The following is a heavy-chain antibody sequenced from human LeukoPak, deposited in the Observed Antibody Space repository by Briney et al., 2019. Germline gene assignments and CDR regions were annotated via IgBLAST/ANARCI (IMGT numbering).Heavy chain of an antibody. CDR3: ARRPYGSGSFPFDY. V-gene: IGHV4-34*01. D-gene: IGHD3-10*01. CDR2: INHSGST. Sequence: SETLSLTCAVYGGSFSGYYWSWIRQPPGKGLEWIGEINHSGSTNYNPSLKSRVTISVDTSKNQFSLKLSSVTAADTAVYYCARRPYGSGSFPFDYWGQGTLVTVSS. CDR1: GGSFSGYY. J-gene: IGHJ4*02.